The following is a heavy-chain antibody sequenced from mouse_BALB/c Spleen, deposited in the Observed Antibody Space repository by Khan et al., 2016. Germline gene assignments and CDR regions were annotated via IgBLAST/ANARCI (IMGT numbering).Heavy chain of an antibody. CDR2: TYTYTGET. CDR3: ATYYNGSGFNY. V-gene: IGHV9-3-1*01. J-gene: IGHJ2*01. Sequence: QIQLVQSGPVLKKPGQTVTISCKASGYTFTNYVMNWVKQAPGTGLEWMGWTYTYTGETTYADDFKGRFAFSLETSASPAYLQINYLNHEVTATSSSATYYNGSGFNYKDQETTLTAYS. CDR1: GYTFTNYV. D-gene: IGHD1-1*01.